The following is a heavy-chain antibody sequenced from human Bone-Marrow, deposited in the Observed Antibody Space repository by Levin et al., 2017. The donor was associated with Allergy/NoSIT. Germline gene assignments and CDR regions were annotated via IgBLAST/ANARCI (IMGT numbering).Heavy chain of an antibody. CDR3: GRDSGGSFDF. V-gene: IGHV5-51*01. J-gene: IGHJ3*01. CDR1: GFHFPTYW. CDR2: IYPGNSDT. D-gene: IGHD6-19*01. Sequence: GESLKISCQGSGFHFPTYWVAWVRQMPGKGLEWVGSIYPGNSDTRSSPFFEGHVIISVDKSNKTAYLQWRSLQASDTAIYYCGRDSGGSFDFWGQGTMVIVSS.